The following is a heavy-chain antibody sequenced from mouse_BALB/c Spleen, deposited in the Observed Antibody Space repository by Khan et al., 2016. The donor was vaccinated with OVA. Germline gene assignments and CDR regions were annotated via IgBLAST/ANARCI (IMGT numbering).Heavy chain of an antibody. Sequence: VQLVETGPGLVAPSQSLSITCTVSGFSLTSYGVSWVRQPPGKGLEWLGVIWGDGNTNFHSALRSRLSISKDNSTSQVFLKLNSLQTDDTATYYCAKDRGYYAVDYWGQGTSVTVSS. J-gene: IGHJ4*01. CDR3: AKDRGYYAVDY. V-gene: IGHV2-3*01. CDR1: GFSLTSYG. CDR2: IWGDGNT.